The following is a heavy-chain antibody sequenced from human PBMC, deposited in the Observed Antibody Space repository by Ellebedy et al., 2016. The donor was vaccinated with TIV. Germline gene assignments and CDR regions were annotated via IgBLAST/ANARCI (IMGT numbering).Heavy chain of an antibody. Sequence: GESLKISCAASGFTFSSYAMSWVRHAPGKGLEWVSAISGRGGSTYYAESVKGRFTISRDNSKNTLYLQMNSLRAEDTAVYYCAKGIAVVPAAIMYGMDVWGQGTTVTVSS. CDR2: ISGRGGST. D-gene: IGHD2-2*01. J-gene: IGHJ6*02. CDR3: AKGIAVVPAAIMYGMDV. V-gene: IGHV3-23*01. CDR1: GFTFSSYA.